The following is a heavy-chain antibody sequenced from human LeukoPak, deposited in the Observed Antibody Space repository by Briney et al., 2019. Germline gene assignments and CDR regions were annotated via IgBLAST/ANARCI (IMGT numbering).Heavy chain of an antibody. CDR3: ARDRVGSGWPRPYYFEV. CDR2: INPNTGAT. Sequence: GASVKVSCKASGYTLIGYYLHWVRQAPGQGLEWMGWINPNTGATHSAQKFQGRITMTRDTSISTAYMDLSRLRSDDTAVYYCARDRVGSGWPRPYYFEVWGQGTLVTVSS. D-gene: IGHD6-19*01. CDR1: GYTLIGYY. V-gene: IGHV1-2*02. J-gene: IGHJ4*02.